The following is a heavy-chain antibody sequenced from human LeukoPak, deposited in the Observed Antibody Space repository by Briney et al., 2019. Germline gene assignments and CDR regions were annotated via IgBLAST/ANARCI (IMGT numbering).Heavy chain of an antibody. D-gene: IGHD1-26*01. J-gene: IGHJ4*02. CDR1: GGSIGSGSYY. Sequence: SQTLSLTCTVSGGSIGSGSYYWSWIRQPAGKGLEWIGRIYTTGTTNYNPSLKSRVTISVDTSKNQLSLNLTSVTAADTAVYYCARERAYSGTYSYFDFWGQGTLVTVSS. V-gene: IGHV4-61*02. CDR2: IYTTGTT. CDR3: ARERAYSGTYSYFDF.